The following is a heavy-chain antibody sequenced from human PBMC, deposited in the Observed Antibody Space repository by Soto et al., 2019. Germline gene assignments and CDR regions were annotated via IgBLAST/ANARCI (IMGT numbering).Heavy chain of an antibody. CDR2: TYYRSKWYN. V-gene: IGHV6-1*01. D-gene: IGHD6-13*01. CDR3: ARVAAARGYYYYGMDV. J-gene: IGHJ6*02. Sequence: PSQTLSLTCAISGYSVSSNSAAWNWIRQSPSRGLEWLGRTYYRSKWYNDYAVSVKSRITINPDTSKNQFSLQLNSVTPEDTAVYYCARVAAARGYYYYGMDVWGQGTTVTVSS. CDR1: GYSVSSNSAA.